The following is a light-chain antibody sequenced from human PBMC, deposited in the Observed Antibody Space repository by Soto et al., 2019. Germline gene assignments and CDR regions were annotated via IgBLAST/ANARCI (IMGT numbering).Light chain of an antibody. J-gene: IGKJ4*01. CDR2: GAS. CDR3: QPYGSSPT. CDR1: QSVSSSY. Sequence: EIVLTQSPGTLSLSPGERATLSCRASQSVSSSYLAWYQQKPGQAPRLLIYGASSRATGIPDRFSGSGSGTNFTHTISRLKPDDFAVYYGQPYGSSPTCGAGTKVEIK. V-gene: IGKV3-20*01.